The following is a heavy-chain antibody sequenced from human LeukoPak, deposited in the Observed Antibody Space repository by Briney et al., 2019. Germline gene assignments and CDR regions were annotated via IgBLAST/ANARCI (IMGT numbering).Heavy chain of an antibody. D-gene: IGHD3-9*01. CDR2: IRSGGSDK. J-gene: IGHJ6*03. Sequence: GGSLRLSCAASAFNFSTYGMHWVRQAPGKGLEWVAFIRSGGSDKYYADSVKGRFTISRDNSKNTLYLQMNSLRAEDTAVYYCAKDDYDILTGYYYHYYYYMDVWGKGTTVTISS. V-gene: IGHV3-30*02. CDR1: AFNFSTYG. CDR3: AKDDYDILTGYYYHYYYYMDV.